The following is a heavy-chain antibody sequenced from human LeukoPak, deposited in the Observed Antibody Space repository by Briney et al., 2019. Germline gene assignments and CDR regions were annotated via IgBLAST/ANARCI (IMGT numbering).Heavy chain of an antibody. Sequence: SETLSLTCTVSGGSPSGGSISSYYWSWVRQPAGKGLEWIGRIYTSGTTNYNPSLKSRVTMSVDTSKNQFSLKLNSVTAADTAVYYCARGAASDYWGQGTLVTVSS. D-gene: IGHD2-15*01. CDR3: ARGAASDY. CDR2: IYTSGTT. CDR1: GGSPSGGSISSYY. V-gene: IGHV4-4*07. J-gene: IGHJ4*02.